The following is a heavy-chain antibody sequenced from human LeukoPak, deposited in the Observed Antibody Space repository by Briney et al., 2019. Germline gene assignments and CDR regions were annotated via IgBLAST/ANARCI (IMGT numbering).Heavy chain of an antibody. Sequence: SETLSLTCAVSGGSISSGGYSWSWIRQPPGKGLEWIGYIYYSGSTYYNPSLKSRVTISVDTSKNQFSLKLSSVTAADTAVYYCARFKITFGGVIADYWGQGTLVTVSS. CDR3: ARFKITFGGVIADY. CDR1: GGSISSGGYS. V-gene: IGHV4-30-4*07. J-gene: IGHJ4*02. CDR2: IYYSGST. D-gene: IGHD3-16*02.